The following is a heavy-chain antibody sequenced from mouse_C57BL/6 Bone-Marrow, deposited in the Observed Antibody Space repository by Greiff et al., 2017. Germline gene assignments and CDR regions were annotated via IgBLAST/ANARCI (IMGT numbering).Heavy chain of an antibody. J-gene: IGHJ3*01. CDR3: TRPDSSGYWFAY. Sequence: EVQVVESGEGLVKPGGSLKLSCAASGFTFSSYAMSWVRQTPEQRLEWVAYISSGGDFIYYADTVKGRFTISRDNARNTLYLQMSRLKSEDTAMYYCTRPDSSGYWFAYWGQGTLVTVSA. V-gene: IGHV5-9-1*02. D-gene: IGHD3-2*02. CDR1: GFTFSSYA. CDR2: ISSGGDFI.